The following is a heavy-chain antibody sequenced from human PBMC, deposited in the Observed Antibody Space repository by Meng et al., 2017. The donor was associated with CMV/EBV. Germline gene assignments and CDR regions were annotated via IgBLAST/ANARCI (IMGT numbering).Heavy chain of an antibody. J-gene: IGHJ4*02. V-gene: IGHV4-34*01. CDR3: ASSLTYPDY. CDR2: INHSGST. Sequence: VQGGRGGGGRLRAAGGLSVAGAVDGGCVSGYDWSWIRQPPGKGLEWIGEINHSGSTNYNPSLKSRVTISVDTSKNQFSLKLSSVTAADTAVYYCASSLTYPDYWGQGTLVTVSS. CDR1: GGCVSGYD. D-gene: IGHD2-15*01.